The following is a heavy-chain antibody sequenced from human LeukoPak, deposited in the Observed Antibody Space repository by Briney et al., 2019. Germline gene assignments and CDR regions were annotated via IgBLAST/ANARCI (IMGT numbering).Heavy chain of an antibody. CDR2: INHSGST. CDR3: AVRGAAAAGNTWFDP. V-gene: IGHV4-34*01. J-gene: IGHJ5*02. CDR1: GGSFSGYY. Sequence: NTSETLSLTCAVYGGSFSGYYWSWIRQPPGKGLEWIGEINHSGSTNYNPSLKSRVTISVDTSKNQFSLKLSSVTAADTAVYYCAVRGAAAAGNTWFDPWGQGTLVTVSS. D-gene: IGHD6-13*01.